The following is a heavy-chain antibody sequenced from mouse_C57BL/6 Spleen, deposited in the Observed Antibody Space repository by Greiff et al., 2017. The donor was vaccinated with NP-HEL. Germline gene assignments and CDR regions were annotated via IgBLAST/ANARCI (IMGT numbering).Heavy chain of an antibody. CDR3: ARELGPSYFDY. J-gene: IGHJ2*01. V-gene: IGHV7-3*01. CDR1: GFTFTDYY. D-gene: IGHD4-1*01. Sequence: EVKVVESGGGLVQPGGSLSLSCAASGFTFTDYYMSWVRQPPGKALEWLGFIRNKANGYTTEYSASVKGRFTISRDNSQSILYLQMNALRAEDSATYYCARELGPSYFDYWGQGTTLTVSS. CDR2: IRNKANGYTT.